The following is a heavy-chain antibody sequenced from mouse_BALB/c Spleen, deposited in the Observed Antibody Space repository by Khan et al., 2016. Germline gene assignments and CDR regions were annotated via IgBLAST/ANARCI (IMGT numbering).Heavy chain of an antibody. J-gene: IGHJ4*01. Sequence: EVELVASGGGLVQPGGSRKLSCAASGFTFSSFGMHWVRQAPEKGLEWVAYISSGSSTIYYADTVKGRFTISRDNPKNTLFLQMTSLRSEDTAMYYCARVYRYDLHALDYWGQGTSVTVSS. CDR1: GFTFSSFG. CDR3: ARVYRYDLHALDY. CDR2: ISSGSSTI. V-gene: IGHV5-17*02. D-gene: IGHD2-14*01.